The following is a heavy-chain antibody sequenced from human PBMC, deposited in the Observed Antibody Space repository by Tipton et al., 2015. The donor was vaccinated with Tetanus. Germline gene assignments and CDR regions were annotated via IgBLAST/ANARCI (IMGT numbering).Heavy chain of an antibody. D-gene: IGHD3-10*01. V-gene: IGHV3-33*01. J-gene: IGHJ3*02. CDR1: GFTFSSYG. CDR2: IWYDGSNK. CDR3: ARDSPGALLLWEDAFDI. Sequence: SLRLSCAASGFTFSSYGMHWVRQAPGKGLEWVAVIWYDGSNKYYADSVKGRFTISRDNSKNTLYLQMNSLRAEDTAMYYCARDSPGALLLWEDAFDIWGQGTMVTVSS.